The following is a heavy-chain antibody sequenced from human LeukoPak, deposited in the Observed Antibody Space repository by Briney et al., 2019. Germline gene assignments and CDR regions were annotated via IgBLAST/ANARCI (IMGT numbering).Heavy chain of an antibody. J-gene: IGHJ4*02. D-gene: IGHD5-12*01. V-gene: IGHV4-34*01. Sequence: SETLSLTCAVYGESFKDYYWNWIRQPPGKGLEWIGEINHSGSSNYNPSLKSRVTISVDTSKNQFSLKLSSVTAADTAVYYCARVSGYDWESFYDYWGQGTLVTVSS. CDR3: ARVSGYDWESFYDY. CDR2: INHSGSS. CDR1: GESFKDYY.